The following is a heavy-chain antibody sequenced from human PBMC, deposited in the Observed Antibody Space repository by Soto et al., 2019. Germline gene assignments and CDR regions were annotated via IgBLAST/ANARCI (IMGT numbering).Heavy chain of an antibody. J-gene: IGHJ4*02. Sequence: ASVKVSCKASGGTFSSYTISWVRQAPGQGLEWMGRIIPILGNTGYAQKFQGRVTMTRNTSISTAYMELSSLRSEDTAVYYCARGSYILTGYYARPLDYWGQGTLVTVSS. CDR3: ARGSYILTGYYARPLDY. CDR1: GGTFSSYT. D-gene: IGHD3-9*01. V-gene: IGHV1-8*02. CDR2: IIPILGNT.